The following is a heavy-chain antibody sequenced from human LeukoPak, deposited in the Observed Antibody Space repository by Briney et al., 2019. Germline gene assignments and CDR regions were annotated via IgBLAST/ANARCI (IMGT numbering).Heavy chain of an antibody. CDR1: GFTFSSYT. V-gene: IGHV3-21*01. CDR3: GRDFLGESGAGGP. J-gene: IGHJ5*02. CDR2: ISPSGSAT. D-gene: IGHD3-10*01. Sequence: GGSLSLSCTASGFTFSSYTMNWVRQAPGKGLEWASSISPSGSATWHADSVKGRFTTSRDNAKNSVHLQMTNLRVDDTAVYYCGRDFLGESGAGGPWGQGILVTVSS.